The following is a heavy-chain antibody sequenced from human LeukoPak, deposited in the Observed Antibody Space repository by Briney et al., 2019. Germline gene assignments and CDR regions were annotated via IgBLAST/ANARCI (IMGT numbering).Heavy chain of an antibody. CDR1: GYSFTSYW. Sequence: NSGESLKISCKGSGYSFTSYWIGWVRQMPGKGLEWMGIIYPGDSDTRYSPSFQGQVTISADKSISTAYLQWSSLKASDTAMYYCARLSGIQLWLRPFDYWGQRTLVTVSS. V-gene: IGHV5-51*01. CDR3: ARLSGIQLWLRPFDY. D-gene: IGHD5-18*01. J-gene: IGHJ4*02. CDR2: IYPGDSDT.